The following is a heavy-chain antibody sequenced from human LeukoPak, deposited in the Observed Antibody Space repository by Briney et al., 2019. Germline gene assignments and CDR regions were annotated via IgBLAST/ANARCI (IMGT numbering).Heavy chain of an antibody. J-gene: IGHJ6*02. CDR3: AKASCGGECYYAMDV. CDR2: ISGSGRNT. D-gene: IGHD2-21*01. CDR1: GFTFSSNA. V-gene: IGHV3-23*01. Sequence: PGGSLRLSCAASGFTFSSNAMNWVRQAPGKGLEWVSRISGSGRNTYYADSVKGRFTISRDNSKNTLYLQMNSLRAEDTAVYYCAKASCGGECYYAMDVWGQGTTVTVPS.